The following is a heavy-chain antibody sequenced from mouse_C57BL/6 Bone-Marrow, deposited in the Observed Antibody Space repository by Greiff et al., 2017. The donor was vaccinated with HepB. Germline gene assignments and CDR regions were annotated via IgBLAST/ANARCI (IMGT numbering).Heavy chain of an antibody. Sequence: EVKLVESEGGLVQPGSSMKLSCTASGFTFSDYYMAWVRQVPEKGLEWVANINYDGSSTYYLDSLKSRFIISRDNAKNILYLQMSSLKSEDTATYYCARDSSYYYGSSYWYFDVWGTGTTVTVSS. V-gene: IGHV5-16*01. D-gene: IGHD1-1*01. J-gene: IGHJ1*03. CDR1: GFTFSDYY. CDR3: ARDSSYYYGSSYWYFDV. CDR2: INYDGSST.